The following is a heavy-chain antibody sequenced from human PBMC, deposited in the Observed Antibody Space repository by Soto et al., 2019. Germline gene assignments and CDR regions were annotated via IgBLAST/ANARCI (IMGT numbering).Heavy chain of an antibody. Sequence: QVQLVQTGAEVKKPGSSVKVSCKASGGTFSSYTISWVRQAPGQGLEWMGRIIPILGIANYAQKFQGRVTITADKSTSTAYIELSSLRSEDTAVYYCATHQNSAASVPWGQGTLVTVSS. CDR3: ATHQNSAASVP. J-gene: IGHJ5*02. V-gene: IGHV1-69*02. CDR1: GGTFSSYT. CDR2: IIPILGIA. D-gene: IGHD2-2*01.